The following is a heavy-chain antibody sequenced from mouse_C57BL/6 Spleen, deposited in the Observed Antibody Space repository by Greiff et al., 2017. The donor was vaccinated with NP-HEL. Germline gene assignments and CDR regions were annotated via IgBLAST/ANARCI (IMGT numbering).Heavy chain of an antibody. V-gene: IGHV1-50*01. D-gene: IGHD2-2*01. CDR1: GYTFTSYW. J-gene: IGHJ4*01. CDR3: ARWLPSYAMDY. CDR2: IDPSDSYT. Sequence: QVQLQQPGAELVKPGASVKLSCKASGYTFTSYWMQWVKQRPGQGLEWIGEIDPSDSYTNYNQKFKGKATLTADTSSSTAYMQLSSLTSEDSAVYYCARWLPSYAMDYWGQGTSVTVSS.